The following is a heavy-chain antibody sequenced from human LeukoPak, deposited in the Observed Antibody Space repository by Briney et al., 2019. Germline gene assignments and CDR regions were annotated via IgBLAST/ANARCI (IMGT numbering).Heavy chain of an antibody. CDR1: GGSISSWY. D-gene: IGHD3-10*01. Sequence: PSETLSLTCTVSGGSISSWYWSWIRQPAGKGLEWIGRISTSGSPNYNPSLKSRVTMSADTSKSQFSLRVTSVTAADTAVYYCARAVGSGSFQTYYYYMDVWGKGTTVTISS. CDR3: ARAVGSGSFQTYYYYMDV. V-gene: IGHV4-4*07. J-gene: IGHJ6*03. CDR2: ISTSGSP.